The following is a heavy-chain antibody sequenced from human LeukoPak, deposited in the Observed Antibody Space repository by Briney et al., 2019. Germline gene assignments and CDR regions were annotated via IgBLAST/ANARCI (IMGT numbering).Heavy chain of an antibody. Sequence: ASVKVSCKASGYTFTSYDINGVRQATGQGLEWMGWMNPNSGNTGYAQKFQDSVTMTRNTSKSTAYMELSSLRSEDAAVYYCARGQRSSWYGLGYWGQGTLVTVSS. CDR3: ARGQRSSWYGLGY. CDR2: MNPNSGNT. V-gene: IGHV1-8*01. J-gene: IGHJ4*02. D-gene: IGHD6-13*01. CDR1: GYTFTSYD.